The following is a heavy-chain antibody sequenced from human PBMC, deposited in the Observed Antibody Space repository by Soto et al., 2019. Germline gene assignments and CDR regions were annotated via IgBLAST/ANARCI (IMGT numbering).Heavy chain of an antibody. CDR3: ARESEDLTSNFDY. J-gene: IGHJ4*02. Sequence: GSLRLSGAASGFTFTRYSMNWVRQAPGKGLEWVSSISSTTNYIYYGDSMKGRFTISRDNAKNSLYLEMNSLRAEDTAVYYCARESEDLTSNFDYWGQGTLVTVSS. V-gene: IGHV3-21*06. CDR2: ISSTTNYI. CDR1: GFTFTRYS.